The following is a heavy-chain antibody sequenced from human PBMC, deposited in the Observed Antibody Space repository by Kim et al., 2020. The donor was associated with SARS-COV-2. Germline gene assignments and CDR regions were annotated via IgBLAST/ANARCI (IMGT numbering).Heavy chain of an antibody. V-gene: IGHV3-23*01. CDR3: AKYPTGYFSFDY. Sequence: YYAASVKGRFTISRDNSKNTLYLQMDSLRAEDTAVYYCAKYPTGYFSFDYWGQGTLVTVSS. J-gene: IGHJ4*02. D-gene: IGHD3-9*01.